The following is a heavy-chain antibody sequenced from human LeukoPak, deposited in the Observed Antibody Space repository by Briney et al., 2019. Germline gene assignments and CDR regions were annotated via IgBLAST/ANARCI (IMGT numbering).Heavy chain of an antibody. J-gene: IGHJ4*02. D-gene: IGHD4-11*01. V-gene: IGHV1-18*01. Sequence: ASVKVSCKASGYTFTSYGISWVRQAPGQGLEWMGWFSAYNGNSNYAQKLQGRVTMTTDTSTSTAYMELRSLRSDDTAVYYCPRDPRTVTSSFDYWGQGTLVTVSS. CDR2: FSAYNGNS. CDR1: GYTFTSYG. CDR3: PRDPRTVTSSFDY.